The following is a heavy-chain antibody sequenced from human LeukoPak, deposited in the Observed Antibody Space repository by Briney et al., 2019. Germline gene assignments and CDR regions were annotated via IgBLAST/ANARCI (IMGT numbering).Heavy chain of an antibody. CDR3: AKDPHIVVVVAATDWFDP. D-gene: IGHD2-15*01. CDR2: ISGSGGST. V-gene: IGHV3-23*01. Sequence: GGSLRLSCAASGFTFSSYGMSWVRQAPGKGLEWVSAISGSGGSTYYADSVKGRFTISRDNSKNTLYLQMNSLRAEDTAVYYCAKDPHIVVVVAATDWFDPWGQGTLVTVSS. CDR1: GFTFSSYG. J-gene: IGHJ5*02.